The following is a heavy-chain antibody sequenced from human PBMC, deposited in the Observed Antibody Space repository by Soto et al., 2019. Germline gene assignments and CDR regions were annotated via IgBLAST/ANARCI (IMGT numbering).Heavy chain of an antibody. Sequence: EVQLVESGGGLVQPGGSLRLSCEASGFTFSSYWMHWVRQAPGKGLVWVSRINSDGSSTSYADSVKGRFTISRDNAKNTLYLQMNSLRAEDTAVYYCARGVLGYCSGGSCYGHWFDPWGQGTLVTVSS. CDR2: INSDGSST. D-gene: IGHD2-15*01. CDR3: ARGVLGYCSGGSCYGHWFDP. V-gene: IGHV3-74*01. J-gene: IGHJ5*02. CDR1: GFTFSSYW.